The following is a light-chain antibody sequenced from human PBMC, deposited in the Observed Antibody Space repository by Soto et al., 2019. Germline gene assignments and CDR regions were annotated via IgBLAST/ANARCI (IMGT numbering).Light chain of an antibody. CDR1: QSISSW. V-gene: IGKV1-5*03. CDR3: QQYNNYSPTWT. CDR2: KAS. Sequence: DITMTQSPSILSASVGDRVTITCRASQSISSWLAWYQQKPGKAPNLLIYKASHLENGVPSRFSGSGSGTEFTLTISSLQPGDFATYYCQQYNNYSPTWTFGRGTKVDI. J-gene: IGKJ1*01.